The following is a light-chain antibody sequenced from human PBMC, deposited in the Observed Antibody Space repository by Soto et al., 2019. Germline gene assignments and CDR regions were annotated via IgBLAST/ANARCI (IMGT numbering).Light chain of an antibody. CDR3: SSYTSSSTYV. Sequence: QSVLTQPASVSGSPGQSITISCTGTSSDVGGYKYVSWYQQHPGKAPKLMIFEVSNRPSGVSNRFSGSKSGNTASLTISGLQAEDEGDYYCSSYTSSSTYVLGTGTNVT. V-gene: IGLV2-14*01. CDR2: EVS. J-gene: IGLJ1*01. CDR1: SSDVGGYKY.